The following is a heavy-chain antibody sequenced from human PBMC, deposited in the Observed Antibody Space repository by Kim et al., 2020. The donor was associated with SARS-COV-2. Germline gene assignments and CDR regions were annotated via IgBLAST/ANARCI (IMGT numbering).Heavy chain of an antibody. J-gene: IGHJ5*02. Sequence: GGSLRLSCEASGFTFSNYWMNWVRQGPGKGLVWVSRINSDGGDTHYADSVKGRFTISRDNAENTLHLQLNSLGVEDTAIYYCARGTFQQGFDPWGQGTRVTVSS. V-gene: IGHV3-74*01. CDR3: ARGTFQQGFDP. CDR2: INSDGGDT. CDR1: GFTFSNYW.